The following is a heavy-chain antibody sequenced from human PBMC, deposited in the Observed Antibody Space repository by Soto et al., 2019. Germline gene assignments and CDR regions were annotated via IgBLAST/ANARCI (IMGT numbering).Heavy chain of an antibody. J-gene: IGHJ5*02. CDR3: AKDLVWFGELHH. CDR1: GFTFSSFG. V-gene: IGHV3-30*18. D-gene: IGHD3-10*01. Sequence: GGSLRLSCGASGFTFSSFGMHWVRQAPGKGLEWVAVISYDGSNEYYADSVKGRFAISRDNSKNTLSLQMNSLRGEDTAVYYCAKDLVWFGELHHWGQGTLVTVSS. CDR2: ISYDGSNE.